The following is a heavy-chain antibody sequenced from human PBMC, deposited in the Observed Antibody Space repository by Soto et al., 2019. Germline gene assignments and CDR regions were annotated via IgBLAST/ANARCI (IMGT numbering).Heavy chain of an antibody. CDR3: ATWRTYSGSYCFDY. D-gene: IGHD1-26*01. J-gene: IGHJ4*02. CDR2: IIPMYDSA. V-gene: IGHV1-69*13. CDR1: GYTFGRDG. Sequence: QVHLVQSGAEVKTPGASVKVSCKGSGYTFGRDGMHWVRQAPGQGLEWIGQIIPMYDSANYAQSFQDRVTISADKSTNTAYMELSSLRSEDTALYYCATWRTYSGSYCFDYWGQGTLVSVSS.